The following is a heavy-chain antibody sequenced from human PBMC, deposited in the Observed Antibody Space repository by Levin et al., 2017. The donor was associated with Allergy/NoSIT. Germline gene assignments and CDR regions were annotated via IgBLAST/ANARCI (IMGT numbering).Heavy chain of an antibody. V-gene: IGHV3-11*01. D-gene: IGHD2-2*01. J-gene: IGHJ4*02. CDR2: ISSSGSTI. CDR3: ARFEGGVVPAATVDY. CDR1: GFTFSDYY. Sequence: PGESLKISCAASGFTFSDYYMSWIRQAPGKGLEWVSYISSSGSTIYYADSVKGRFTISRDNAKNSLYLQMNSLRAEDTAVYYCARFEGGVVPAATVDYWGQGTLVTVSS.